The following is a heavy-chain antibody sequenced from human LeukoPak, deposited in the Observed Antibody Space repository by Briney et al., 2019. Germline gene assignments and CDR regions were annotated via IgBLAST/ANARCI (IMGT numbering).Heavy chain of an antibody. CDR3: ARLDRGAFDI. J-gene: IGHJ3*02. CDR2: IYYSGST. D-gene: IGHD3-22*01. V-gene: IGHV4-31*03. Sequence: SETLSLTCTVSGGSISSGGYYWSWIRQHPGKGLEWIGYIYYSGSTYYNPSLKSRVTISVDTSKNQFSLKLSSVTAADTAVYYCARLDRGAFDIWGQGTMVTVSS. CDR1: GGSISSGGYY.